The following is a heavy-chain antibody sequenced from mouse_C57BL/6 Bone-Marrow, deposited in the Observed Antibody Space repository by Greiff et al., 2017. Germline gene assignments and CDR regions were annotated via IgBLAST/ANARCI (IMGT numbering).Heavy chain of an antibody. V-gene: IGHV1-55*01. CDR3: AILLLRVYYAMDY. J-gene: IGHJ4*01. D-gene: IGHD1-1*01. CDR1: GYTFTSYW. Sequence: QVQLQQPGAELVKPGASVKMSCKASGYTFTSYWITWVKQRPGQGLEWIGDIYPGSGSTNYNEKFKSKATLTVDTSSSTAYMQLSSLTSEDSAVYYCAILLLRVYYAMDYWGQGTSVTVSA. CDR2: IYPGSGST.